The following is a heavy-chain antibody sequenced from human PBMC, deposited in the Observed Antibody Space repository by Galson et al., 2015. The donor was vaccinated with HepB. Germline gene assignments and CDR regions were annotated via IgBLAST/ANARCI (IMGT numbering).Heavy chain of an antibody. J-gene: IGHJ6*02. CDR1: GGTFSSYA. V-gene: IGHV1-69*04. Sequence: SVKVSCKASGGTFSSYAISWVRQAPGQGLEWMGRIIPILGIANYAQKFQGRVTITADKSTSTAYMELSSLRSEDTAVYYCARVPSIGAAAAPFYYYGMDVWGQGTTVTVSS. CDR3: ARVPSIGAAAAPFYYYGMDV. D-gene: IGHD6-13*01. CDR2: IIPILGIA.